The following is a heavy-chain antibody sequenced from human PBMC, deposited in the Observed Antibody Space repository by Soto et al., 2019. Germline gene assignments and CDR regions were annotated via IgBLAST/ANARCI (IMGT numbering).Heavy chain of an antibody. CDR2: IVPMNGSP. CDR3: ASSVVGAGWFDP. D-gene: IGHD1-26*01. J-gene: IGHJ5*02. CDR1: GGMFYSSA. Sequence: GASVKVSCKASGGMFYSSAINWVRQAPGQGLEWMGGIVPMNGSPKYAQEFLGRVTISADASATTAYMDLSSLRSEDTAVYYCASSVVGAGWFDPWGQGTLVTVSS. V-gene: IGHV1-69*13.